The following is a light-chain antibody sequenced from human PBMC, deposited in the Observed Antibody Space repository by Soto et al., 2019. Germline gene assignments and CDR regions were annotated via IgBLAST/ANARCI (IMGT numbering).Light chain of an antibody. CDR1: QSVSNNY. J-gene: IGKJ3*01. CDR3: QQYGRSPLT. CDR2: GAY. Sequence: EIVLTQSPGTLSLSPGERGTLSCRASQSVSNNYLAWYQQKPGQAPRLLIYGAYTRATGITDRFSGSASGTDFPLAISRLEPEDFAVYYCQQYGRSPLTFGPGTKVDIK. V-gene: IGKV3-20*01.